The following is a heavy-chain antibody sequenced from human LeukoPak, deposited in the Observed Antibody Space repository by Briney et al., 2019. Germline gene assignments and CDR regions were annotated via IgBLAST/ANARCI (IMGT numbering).Heavy chain of an antibody. V-gene: IGHV4-59*11. Sequence: PSETLSLTCSVSGASISSHYWSWIRQPPGKGLEWIGYIHYSGSTNCNPSLKSRVTISLDTSKNQFSLKLTSVTAADTAVYYCARVRQDYGDYYYWGQGTLVTVSP. CDR1: GASISSHY. D-gene: IGHD4-17*01. CDR3: ARVRQDYGDYYY. CDR2: IHYSGST. J-gene: IGHJ4*02.